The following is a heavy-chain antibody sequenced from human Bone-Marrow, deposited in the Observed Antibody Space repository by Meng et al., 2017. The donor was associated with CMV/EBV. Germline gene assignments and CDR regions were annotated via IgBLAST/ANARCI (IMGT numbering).Heavy chain of an antibody. Sequence: SETLSLTCTVSGASISSYYWSWIRQPPGKGLEWIGYIYYSGSTNYNPSLKSRVTISVGTSKNQFSLRLTSVTAADTAVYYCARGGGNSDYWGHGTLVTVSS. J-gene: IGHJ4*01. D-gene: IGHD4-23*01. CDR2: IYYSGST. CDR3: ARGGGNSDY. V-gene: IGHV4-59*01. CDR1: GASISSYY.